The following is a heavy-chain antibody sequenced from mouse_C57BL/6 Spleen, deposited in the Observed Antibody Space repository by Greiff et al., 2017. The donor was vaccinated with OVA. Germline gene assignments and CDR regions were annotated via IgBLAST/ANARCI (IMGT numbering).Heavy chain of an antibody. D-gene: IGHD6-5*01. CDR1: GYSFTGYY. Sequence: VQLQQSGPELVKPGASVKISCKASGYSFTGYYMNWVKQSPEKSLEWIGEINPSTGGTTYNQKFKAKATLTVDKSSSTAYMQLKSLTSEDSAVYYCARGTYAGRDYYAMDYWGQGTSVTVSS. CDR2: INPSTGGT. CDR3: ARGTYAGRDYYAMDY. J-gene: IGHJ4*01. V-gene: IGHV1-42*01.